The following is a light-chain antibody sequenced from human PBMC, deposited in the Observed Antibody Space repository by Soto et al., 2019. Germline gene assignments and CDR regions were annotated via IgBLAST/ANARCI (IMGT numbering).Light chain of an antibody. Sequence: QSVLTQPPSVSGAPGQRVTISCTGSSSNIGAGYNVHWYQQLPGRAPKLLIYGNSNRPSGVPDRFSGSKSGTSASLAITGLQAEDEADYYCQSYDSSLSGPVFGGGTKVTVL. CDR1: SSNIGAGYN. V-gene: IGLV1-40*01. J-gene: IGLJ2*01. CDR2: GNS. CDR3: QSYDSSLSGPV.